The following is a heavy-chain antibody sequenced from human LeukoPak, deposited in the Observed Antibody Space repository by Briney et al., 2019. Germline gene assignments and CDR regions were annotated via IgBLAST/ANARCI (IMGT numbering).Heavy chain of an antibody. CDR1: GYTFISYG. Sequence: ASVKVSCKASGYTFISYGISWVRQAPGQGLEWMGWISGHNGNTNYAQKLQGRVTMTTDTSTSTAYMELRSLRSDDTAVYYCARSLYDSSGLDYWGQGTLVTVSS. V-gene: IGHV1-18*01. CDR2: ISGHNGNT. D-gene: IGHD3-22*01. CDR3: ARSLYDSSGLDY. J-gene: IGHJ4*02.